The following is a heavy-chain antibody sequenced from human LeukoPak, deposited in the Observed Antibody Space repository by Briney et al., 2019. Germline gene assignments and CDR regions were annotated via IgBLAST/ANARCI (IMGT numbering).Heavy chain of an antibody. V-gene: IGHV4-59*08. CDR3: ATGGYYDSSGPLEYYFDY. Sequence: SETLSLTCTVSGGSISSHYWSWIRQPPGKGLEWIGYIYYSGSTNYNPSLKSRVTISVDTSKNQFSLKLSSVTAADTAVYYCATGGYYDSSGPLEYYFDYWGQGILVTVSS. D-gene: IGHD3-22*01. CDR2: IYYSGST. J-gene: IGHJ4*02. CDR1: GGSISSHY.